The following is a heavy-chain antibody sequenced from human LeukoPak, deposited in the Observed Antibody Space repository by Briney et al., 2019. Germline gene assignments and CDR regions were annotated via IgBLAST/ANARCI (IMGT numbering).Heavy chain of an antibody. D-gene: IGHD1-26*01. CDR3: AFRGGATSGTFDP. CDR1: GGTFSSYA. CDR2: IIPIFGTA. J-gene: IGHJ5*02. V-gene: IGHV1-69*05. Sequence: SVKVSCKASGGTFSSYAISWVRQAPGQGLEWMGGIIPIFGTANYTQKFQGRVTITTDESTSTANMELSSLRSEDTAVYYCAFRGGATSGTFDPWGQGTLVTVSS.